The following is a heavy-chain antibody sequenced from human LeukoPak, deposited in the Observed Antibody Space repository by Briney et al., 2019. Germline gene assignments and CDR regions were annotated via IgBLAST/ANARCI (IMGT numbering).Heavy chain of an antibody. CDR2: FYYSGST. CDR1: GASITTHY. D-gene: IGHD6-19*01. J-gene: IGHJ4*02. Sequence: SETLSLTCTVSGASITTHYWSWIRQPPEKGPEWIGDFYYSGSTNYNPSLKSRATISGDTSKNQFSLNLRSVTAADTAVYYCARAMPYFYGSIAVPGTIDYWGQGILVTVSS. V-gene: IGHV4-59*11. CDR3: ARAMPYFYGSIAVPGTIDY.